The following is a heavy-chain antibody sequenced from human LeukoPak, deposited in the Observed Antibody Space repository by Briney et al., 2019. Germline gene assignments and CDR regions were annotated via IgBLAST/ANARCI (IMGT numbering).Heavy chain of an antibody. Sequence: PGGSLRLSCAASGFTFSSYAMSWVRQAPGKGPEWVSAISGSGGSTYYADSVKGRFTISRDNSKNTLYLQMNSLSAEDTAVYYCARAVRGVEAFDYWGQGTLVTVSS. CDR3: ARAVRGVEAFDY. D-gene: IGHD3-10*01. V-gene: IGHV3-23*01. J-gene: IGHJ4*02. CDR2: ISGSGGST. CDR1: GFTFSSYA.